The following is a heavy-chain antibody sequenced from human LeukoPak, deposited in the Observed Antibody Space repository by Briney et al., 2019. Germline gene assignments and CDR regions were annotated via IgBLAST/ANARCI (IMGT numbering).Heavy chain of an antibody. J-gene: IGHJ3*01. Sequence: PSETLSLTCTLSVGSFSRGSDYWSWVRQPPGKGLEWIVYIYYGGSTNYAPSDMHRVIISIGSSKNPFSLKLRSVTAADTAVYYCARDPWEVQSAFHLWGQGPMVSVSS. V-gene: IGHV4-61*01. CDR2: IYYGGST. CDR1: VGSFSRGSDY. D-gene: IGHD1-26*01. CDR3: ARDPWEVQSAFHL.